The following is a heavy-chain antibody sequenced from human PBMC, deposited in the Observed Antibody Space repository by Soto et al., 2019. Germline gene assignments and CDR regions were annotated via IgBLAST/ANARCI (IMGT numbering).Heavy chain of an antibody. V-gene: IGHV3-53*01. J-gene: IGHJ3*02. CDR2: IYRGDAT. CDR3: ARDRSDSSRADSFDI. CDR1: GFTVSDNY. Sequence: GGSLRLSCAVSGFTVSDNYMSWVRQAPGKGLEWVSVIYRGDATHYADSVKGRSTISRDNSKNTVYLQMNSLRAEDTAVYYCARDRSDSSRADSFDIWGQGTMVTVSS. D-gene: IGHD6-25*01.